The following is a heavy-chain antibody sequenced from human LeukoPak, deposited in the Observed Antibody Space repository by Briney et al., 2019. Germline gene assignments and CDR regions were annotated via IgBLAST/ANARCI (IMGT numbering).Heavy chain of an antibody. Sequence: ASVKVSCKASGYTFTSYDINWVRQATGRGLEWMGWMNPNSGNTGYAQKFQGRVTMTRNTSISTAYMELSSLRSEDTAVYYCARGITMVRGVRDYYMDVWGKGTTVTVSS. CDR2: MNPNSGNT. CDR1: GYTFTSYD. D-gene: IGHD3-10*01. CDR3: ARGITMVRGVRDYYMDV. J-gene: IGHJ6*03. V-gene: IGHV1-8*01.